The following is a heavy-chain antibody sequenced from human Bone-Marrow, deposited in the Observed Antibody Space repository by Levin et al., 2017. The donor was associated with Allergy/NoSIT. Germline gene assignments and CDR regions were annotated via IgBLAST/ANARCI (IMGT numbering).Heavy chain of an antibody. CDR2: IIPIFGTA. D-gene: IGHD5-12*01. Sequence: SVKVSCKASGGTFSSYAISWVRQAPGQGLEWMGGIIPIFGTANYAQKFQGRVTITADESTSTAYMELSSLRSEDTAVHYCARQYSGYDPLDYWGQGTLVTVSS. V-gene: IGHV1-69*13. CDR3: ARQYSGYDPLDY. J-gene: IGHJ4*02. CDR1: GGTFSSYA.